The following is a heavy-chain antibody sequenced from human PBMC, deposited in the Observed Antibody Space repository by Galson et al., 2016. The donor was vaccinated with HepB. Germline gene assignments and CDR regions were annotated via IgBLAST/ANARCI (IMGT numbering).Heavy chain of an antibody. J-gene: IGHJ6*03. CDR2: ISKTGDTT. V-gene: IGHV3-30-3*01. CDR1: GFTFSDWD. D-gene: IGHD1-26*01. Sequence: SLRLSCAASGFTFSDWDFHWVRQAPGKGLDWVAVISKTGDTTFYGDSVKGRFTISRDNAKNTVDLQIHSLRSEDAAVYFCARDIKLGAPDYMHVWGKVTTVTVS. CDR3: ARDIKLGAPDYMHV.